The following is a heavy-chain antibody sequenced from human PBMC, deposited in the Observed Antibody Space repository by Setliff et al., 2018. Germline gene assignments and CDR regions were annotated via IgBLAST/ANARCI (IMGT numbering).Heavy chain of an antibody. D-gene: IGHD2-21*02. Sequence: PGGSLRLSCAASGFTFSSFWMSWVRQAPGKGLEWVANIKRDGSEMYYVDSLKGRFTISRDNARNSLYLQMNSLRAADTAVYHCARVGQATVVTAIHGALDYWGQGTLVTVSS. V-gene: IGHV3-7*01. CDR2: IKRDGSEM. CDR3: ARVGQATVVTAIHGALDY. J-gene: IGHJ4*02. CDR1: GFTFSSFW.